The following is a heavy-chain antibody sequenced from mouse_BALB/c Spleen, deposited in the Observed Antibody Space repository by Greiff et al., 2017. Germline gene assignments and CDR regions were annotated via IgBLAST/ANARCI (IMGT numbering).Heavy chain of an antibody. Sequence: QVQLQQPGAELVKPGTSVKLSCKASGYNFTSYWINWVKLRPGQGLEWIGDIYPGSGSTNYNEKFKSKATLTVDTSSSTAYMQLSSLASEDSALYYCARGAMITPFAYWGQGTLVTVSA. J-gene: IGHJ3*01. V-gene: IGHV1-55*01. CDR1: GYNFTSYW. D-gene: IGHD2-4*01. CDR2: IYPGSGST. CDR3: ARGAMITPFAY.